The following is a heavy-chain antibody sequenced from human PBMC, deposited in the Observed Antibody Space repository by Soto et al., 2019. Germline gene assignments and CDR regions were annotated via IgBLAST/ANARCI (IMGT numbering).Heavy chain of an antibody. CDR3: AKLSGYKGHMYAFDI. CDR2: ISGSGGST. J-gene: IGHJ3*02. Sequence: GGSLRLSCAASGFTFGSYAVSWVRQAPGRGLEWVSAISGSGGSTYYADSVKGRFTISRDNSKNTLYLQMNSLRAEDTAVYYCAKLSGYKGHMYAFDIWGQGTMVTVSS. CDR1: GFTFGSYA. D-gene: IGHD3-3*01. V-gene: IGHV3-23*01.